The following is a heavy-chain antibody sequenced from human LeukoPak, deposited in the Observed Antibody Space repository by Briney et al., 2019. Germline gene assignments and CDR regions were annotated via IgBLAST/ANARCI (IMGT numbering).Heavy chain of an antibody. V-gene: IGHV1-18*01. CDR2: ISAYNGNT. D-gene: IGHD6-19*01. CDR1: GYTFTSYG. CDR3: ASPYSSGWYVDY. J-gene: IGHJ4*02. Sequence: ASVKVSCKASGYTFTSYGISWVRQAPGQGLEWMGWISAYNGNTNYAQKLQGRVTMTTDTSTSTAYMELRSLRSDDTAVYYCASPYSSGWYVDYWGQGTLVTVSS.